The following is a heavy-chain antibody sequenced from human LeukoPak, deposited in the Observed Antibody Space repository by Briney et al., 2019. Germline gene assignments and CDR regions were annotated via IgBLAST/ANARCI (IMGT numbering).Heavy chain of an antibody. D-gene: IGHD2/OR15-2a*01. CDR2: IYYSGST. J-gene: IGHJ4*02. CDR1: GGSISSSSYY. V-gene: IGHV4-61*05. Sequence: SETLSLTCTVSGGSISSSSYYWGWIRQPPGKGLEWIGYIYYSGSTNYNPSLKSRVTISVDTSKNQFSLKLSSVTAADTAVYYCAGHHPRNTVDFWGQGTLVTVSS. CDR3: AGHHPRNTVDF.